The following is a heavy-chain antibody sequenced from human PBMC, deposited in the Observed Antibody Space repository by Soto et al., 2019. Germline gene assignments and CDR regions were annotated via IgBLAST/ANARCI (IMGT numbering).Heavy chain of an antibody. CDR2: VSANNGHT. CDR1: GFTFINYG. V-gene: IGHV1-18*01. CDR3: ARDIESVTAKHFFYYYAMDV. Sequence: SVKVSCKASGFTFINYGLNWVRQAPGQGLEWMGWVSANNGHTNYAQNLQGRVSMTTDTSTSTAYMELRGLRFDDTAVYYCARDIESVTAKHFFYYYAMDVWGQGTTVTVSS. D-gene: IGHD2-8*01. J-gene: IGHJ6*02.